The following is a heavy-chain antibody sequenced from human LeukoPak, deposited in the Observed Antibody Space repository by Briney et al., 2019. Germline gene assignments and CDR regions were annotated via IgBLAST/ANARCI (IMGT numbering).Heavy chain of an antibody. CDR1: GFTFSNAW. Sequence: GGSLRLSCAASGFTFSNAWMSWVRQAPGKGLEWVGRIKSKTDGETTDYAAPVKGRFTISRDDSKNTLYLQMNSLKTEDTAVYYCTTDCHWNDAARLLFDYWGQGTLVTVSS. D-gene: IGHD1-1*01. CDR3: TTDCHWNDAARLLFDY. CDR2: IKSKTDGETT. J-gene: IGHJ4*02. V-gene: IGHV3-15*01.